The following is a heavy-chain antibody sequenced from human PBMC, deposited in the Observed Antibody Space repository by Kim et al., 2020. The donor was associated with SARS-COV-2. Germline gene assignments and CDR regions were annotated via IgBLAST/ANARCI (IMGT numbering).Heavy chain of an antibody. V-gene: IGHV1-8*01. Sequence: ASVKVSCKASGYTFTSYDINWVRQATGQGLEWMGWMNPNSGNTGYAQKFQGRVTMTRNTSISTAYMELSSLRSEDTAVYYCASHLVGRDYPSTHYYYYGMDVWGQGTTVTVSS. J-gene: IGHJ6*02. D-gene: IGHD4-17*01. CDR1: GYTFTSYD. CDR3: ASHLVGRDYPSTHYYYYGMDV. CDR2: MNPNSGNT.